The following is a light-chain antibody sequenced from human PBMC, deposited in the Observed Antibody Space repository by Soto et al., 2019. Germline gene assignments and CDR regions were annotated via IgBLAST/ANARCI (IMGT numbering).Light chain of an antibody. Sequence: QLVLTQPASLSGSPGQSITISCTGTSSDIGAYDYVSWFQQHPGKAPKLMISEVNNRPSGVSNRFSGSKSGNTAYLTISGLQVEDEADYYCSSYARSNNVVFGGGTKVTVL. V-gene: IGLV2-14*01. CDR3: SSYARSNNVV. CDR1: SSDIGAYDY. J-gene: IGLJ2*01. CDR2: EVN.